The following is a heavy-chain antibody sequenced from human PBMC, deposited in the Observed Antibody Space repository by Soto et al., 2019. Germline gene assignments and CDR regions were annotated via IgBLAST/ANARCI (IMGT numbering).Heavy chain of an antibody. Sequence: ASVKVSCKASGYTFTSYAMHWVRQAPGQRLEWMGWINAGNGNTKYSQKFQGRVTITRDTSASTAYMELNSLSAEDTAIYYCAKSMLRGVGRFLHYYYYAMDVWGQGTTVTVSS. V-gene: IGHV1-3*01. CDR3: AKSMLRGVGRFLHYYYYAMDV. J-gene: IGHJ6*02. D-gene: IGHD3-10*01. CDR2: INAGNGNT. CDR1: GYTFTSYA.